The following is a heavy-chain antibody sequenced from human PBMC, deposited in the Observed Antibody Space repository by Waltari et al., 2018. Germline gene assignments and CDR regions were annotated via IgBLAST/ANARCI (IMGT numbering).Heavy chain of an antibody. CDR3: ARGPTRYYFDY. D-gene: IGHD1-20*01. CDR1: GGSMSSYY. J-gene: IGHJ4*02. CDR2: LYYSWST. Sequence: QVQLQESGPGLVKPSETLSLTCTVSGGSMSSYYWSWIRQPPGKGLEWIGYLYYSWSTNDHPSLKSRVNRSVDTSKNQFSLRLSSVTAADTAVYYCARGPTRYYFDYWGQGTLVTVSS. V-gene: IGHV4-59*01.